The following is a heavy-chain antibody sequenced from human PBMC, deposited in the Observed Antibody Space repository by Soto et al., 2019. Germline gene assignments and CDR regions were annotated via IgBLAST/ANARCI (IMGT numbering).Heavy chain of an antibody. J-gene: IGHJ6*02. CDR3: ASLSYPSGGSSWQYYYYYGMDV. CDR1: GGSISSSSYY. D-gene: IGHD2-15*01. Sequence: QLQLQESGPGLVKPSETLSLTCTVSGGSISSSSYYWGWIRQPPGKGLEWIGSIYYSGSTYYNPSLKSRVTISVDTSKNQFSLKLSSVTAADTAVYYCASLSYPSGGSSWQYYYYYGMDVWGQGTTVTVSS. V-gene: IGHV4-39*01. CDR2: IYYSGST.